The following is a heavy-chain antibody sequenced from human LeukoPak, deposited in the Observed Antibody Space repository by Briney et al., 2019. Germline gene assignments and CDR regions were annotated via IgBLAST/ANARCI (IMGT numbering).Heavy chain of an antibody. V-gene: IGHV4-61*02. CDR2: IYTSGST. J-gene: IGHJ4*02. Sequence: SETLSLTCTVSGGSISSVSYYWSWIRQPAGKGLEWIGRIYTSGSTNYNPSLKSRVTISVDTSKNQFSLKLSSVTAADTAVYYCARESNSYGYGLDYWGQGTLVTVSS. CDR1: GGSISSVSYY. D-gene: IGHD5-18*01. CDR3: ARESNSYGYGLDY.